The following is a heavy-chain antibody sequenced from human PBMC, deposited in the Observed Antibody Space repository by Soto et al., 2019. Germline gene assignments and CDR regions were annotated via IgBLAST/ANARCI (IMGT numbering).Heavy chain of an antibody. D-gene: IGHD3-9*01. CDR3: ARVDDILTGYFDY. CDR2: IKQDGSEK. V-gene: IGHV3-7*03. J-gene: IGHJ4*02. Sequence: GESLKISCAASGFTFSSYWMSWVRQAPGKGLEWVANIKQDGSEKYYVDSVKGRFTISRDNAKNSLYLQMNSLRAEDTAVYYCARVDDILTGYFDYWGQGTLVTVSS. CDR1: GFTFSSYW.